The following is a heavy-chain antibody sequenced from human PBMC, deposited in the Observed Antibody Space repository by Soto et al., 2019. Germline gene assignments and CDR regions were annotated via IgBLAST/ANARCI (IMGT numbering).Heavy chain of an antibody. Sequence: SVKVSFKASGGTFSSYTISWVRQAPGQGLEWMGRIIPILGIANYAQKFQGRVTITADKSTSTAYMELSSLRSEDTAVYYCARLYYLGSSDAIDIWGQGTMVSVSS. CDR1: GGTFSSYT. V-gene: IGHV1-69*02. J-gene: IGHJ3*02. D-gene: IGHD2-15*01. CDR2: IIPILGIA. CDR3: ARLYYLGSSDAIDI.